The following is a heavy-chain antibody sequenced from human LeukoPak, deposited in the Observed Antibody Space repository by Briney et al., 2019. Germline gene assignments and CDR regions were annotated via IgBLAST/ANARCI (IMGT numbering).Heavy chain of an antibody. CDR1: GVSISSYY. V-gene: IGHV4-59*08. CDR2: IYYSGST. D-gene: IGHD1-26*01. J-gene: IGHJ5*02. Sequence: SETLSLTCTVSGVSISSYYWSWIRQPPGKGLEWIGYIYYSGSTNYNPSLKSRVTISVDTSKNQFSLKLSSVTAADTAVYYCARAVGATNNWFDPWGQGTLVTVSS. CDR3: ARAVGATNNWFDP.